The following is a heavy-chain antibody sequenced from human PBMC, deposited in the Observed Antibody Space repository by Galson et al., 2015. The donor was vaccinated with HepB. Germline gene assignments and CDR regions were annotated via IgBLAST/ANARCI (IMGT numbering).Heavy chain of an antibody. D-gene: IGHD7-27*01. V-gene: IGHV3-66*02. Sequence: SLRLSCAASGFTVTTNYMSWVRQAPGKGLEWVSVIYNHGSTYYADSVKGRFTISRDNSKNTLYLQLNSVRAEDTAVYYCARGSRDLWGIGLYHGMDVWGQGTTVTVSS. CDR1: GFTVTTNY. J-gene: IGHJ6*02. CDR3: ARGSRDLWGIGLYHGMDV. CDR2: IYNHGST.